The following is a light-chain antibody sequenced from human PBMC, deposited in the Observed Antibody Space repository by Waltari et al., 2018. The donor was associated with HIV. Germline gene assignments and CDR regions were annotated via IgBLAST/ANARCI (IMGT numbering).Light chain of an antibody. CDR1: EGVSNF. Sequence: TPSPSFAASVGDRVTINCQTSEGVSNFVAWYQLMAGTAPKLLIYGGSVLQSGVPSRFNGSGSGTDFALTIACLQSEDFATYYCQQYSLFPFTFGQGT. V-gene: IGKV1D-8*01. J-gene: IGKJ2*01. CDR3: QQYSLFPFT. CDR2: GGS.